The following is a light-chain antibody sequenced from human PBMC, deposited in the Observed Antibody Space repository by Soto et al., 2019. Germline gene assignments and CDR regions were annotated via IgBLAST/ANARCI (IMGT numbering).Light chain of an antibody. Sequence: DVVMTQSPLSVPVTLGHPASISCRSNQSLVYSDGIAYFSWFQQRPGRSPRRLIYKVSNRDSGVPARFSGSGSGTDFALKISRVEADDVGVYYCMQATHWPITFGQGTRLEIK. CDR1: QSLVYSDGIAY. CDR3: MQATHWPIT. CDR2: KVS. J-gene: IGKJ5*01. V-gene: IGKV2-30*01.